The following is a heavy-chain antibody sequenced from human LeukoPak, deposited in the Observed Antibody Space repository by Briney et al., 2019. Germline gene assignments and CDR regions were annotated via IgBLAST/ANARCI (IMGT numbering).Heavy chain of an antibody. J-gene: IGHJ6*04. CDR3: ARGPRGGTIYSMDV. CDR2: ISSSSSYI. D-gene: IGHD1-1*01. CDR1: GVTFCSYS. V-gene: IGHV3-21*01. Sequence: GGALRQICGECGVTFCSYSWNGGGRALGEEVEGGSCISSSSSYIYYADSVKGRFTISRDNAKNSLYLQINSLRAEDTAVYYCARGPRGGTIYSMDVWGKGTTVTVSS.